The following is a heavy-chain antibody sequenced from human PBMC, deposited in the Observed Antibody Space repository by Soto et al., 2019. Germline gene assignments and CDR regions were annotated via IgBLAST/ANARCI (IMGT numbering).Heavy chain of an antibody. CDR3: ARDGIGGTVFRGYLDY. J-gene: IGHJ4*02. V-gene: IGHV3-33*08. CDR2: IRFNGSNK. CDR1: GFTFSSYA. Sequence: PGGSLRLSCAASGFTFSSYAMSWVRQAPGKGLEWVSIIRFNGSNKEYADSVKGRFTISRDNSKNTLYLQMNTLGAEDTAVYYCARDGIGGTVFRGYLDYWGRGTVVTVSS. D-gene: IGHD1-7*01.